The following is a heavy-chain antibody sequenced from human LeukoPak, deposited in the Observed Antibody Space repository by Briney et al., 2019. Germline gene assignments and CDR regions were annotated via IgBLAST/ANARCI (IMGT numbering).Heavy chain of an antibody. V-gene: IGHV4-39*07. D-gene: IGHD3-22*01. CDR3: ARDYYDSFNYYYMDV. J-gene: IGHJ6*03. CDR1: GGSISSSSYY. CDR2: IYYSGST. Sequence: SETLSLTCTVSGGSISSSSYYWGWIRQPPGKGLEWIGSIYYSGSTYYNPSLKSRVTISVDTSKNQFSLKLSSVTAADTAVYYCARDYYDSFNYYYMDVWGKGTTVTVSS.